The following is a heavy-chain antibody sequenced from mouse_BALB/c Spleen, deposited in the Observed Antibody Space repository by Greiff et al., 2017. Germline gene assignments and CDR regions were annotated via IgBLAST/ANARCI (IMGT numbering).Heavy chain of an antibody. CDR1: GYSITSDYA. J-gene: IGHJ4*01. CDR3: ARDYDLYAMDY. Sequence: VQLKESGPGLVKPSQSLSLTCTVTGYSITSDYAWNWIRQFPGNKLGWMGYISYSGSTSYNPSLKSRISITRDTSKNQFFLQLNSVTTEDTATYYCARDYDLYAMDYWGQGTSVTVSS. D-gene: IGHD2-4*01. V-gene: IGHV3-2*02. CDR2: ISYSGST.